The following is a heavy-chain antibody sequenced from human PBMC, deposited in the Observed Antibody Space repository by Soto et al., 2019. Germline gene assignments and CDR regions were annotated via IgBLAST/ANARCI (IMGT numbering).Heavy chain of an antibody. CDR3: AKESKSTTVTTNFDC. Sequence: QTGGSLRLSCAASGFTFSNYAMGWVRQAPGQGLEWISTIFGSGGSRSYADSVKGRFTISRDNSKNTLYLQMNSLRAEDSAVYFCAKESKSTTVTTNFDCWGQGTLVTAPQ. V-gene: IGHV3-23*01. J-gene: IGHJ4*02. D-gene: IGHD4-4*01. CDR2: IFGSGGSR. CDR1: GFTFSNYA.